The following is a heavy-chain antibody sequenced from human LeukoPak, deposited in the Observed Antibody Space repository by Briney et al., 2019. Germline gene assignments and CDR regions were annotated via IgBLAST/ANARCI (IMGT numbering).Heavy chain of an antibody. J-gene: IGHJ5*02. Sequence: SETLSLTCAVYGGSFSGYYWSWIRQPPGKGLEWIGEINHSGSTNYNPSLKSRVTISVDTSKNQFSLKLSSVTAADTAVYYCARGPRQPYIVVVGRWFDPWGQGTLVTVSS. CDR1: GGSFSGYY. CDR2: INHSGST. CDR3: ARGPRQPYIVVVGRWFDP. D-gene: IGHD2-2*01. V-gene: IGHV4-34*01.